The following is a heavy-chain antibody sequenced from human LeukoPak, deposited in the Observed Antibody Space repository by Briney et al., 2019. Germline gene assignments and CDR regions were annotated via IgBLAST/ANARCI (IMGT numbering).Heavy chain of an antibody. J-gene: IGHJ6*02. CDR2: ISSSSSYI. V-gene: IGHV3-21*01. Sequence: PGGSLRLSCAASGFTFSSYSMNWVCQAPGKGLELVSSISSSSSYIYYADSVKGRFTISRDNAKNSLYLQMNSLRAEDTAVYYCARDTYQLLNYGMDVWGQGTTVTVSS. CDR1: GFTFSSYS. D-gene: IGHD2-2*01. CDR3: ARDTYQLLNYGMDV.